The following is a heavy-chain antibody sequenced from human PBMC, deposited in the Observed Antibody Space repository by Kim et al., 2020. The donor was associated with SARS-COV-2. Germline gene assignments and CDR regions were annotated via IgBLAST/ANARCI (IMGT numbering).Heavy chain of an antibody. Sequence: GESLKISCKGSGYRFSTYWIAWVRQMPRKGLEWMGIIYPGDSDTRYSPSFQGQVTVSVDKSTSTAYLQWSTLTASDSAMYYCARTSGSGSVSQFDYWGQGTLVTVSS. V-gene: IGHV5-51*01. CDR3: ARTSGSGSVSQFDY. CDR1: GYRFSTYW. CDR2: IYPGDSDT. J-gene: IGHJ4*02. D-gene: IGHD3-10*01.